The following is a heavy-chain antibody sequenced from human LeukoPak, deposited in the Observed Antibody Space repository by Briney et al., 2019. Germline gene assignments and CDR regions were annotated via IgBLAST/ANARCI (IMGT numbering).Heavy chain of an antibody. CDR1: GFTFSSYA. V-gene: IGHV3-23*01. Sequence: PGGSLRLSCAASGFTFSSYAMSWVRQAPGKGLEWVSAVSGSGFNTYYADSVKGRFTISRDNAKNSLYLQMNSLRAEDTAVYYCARDLPNRIAARQFDYWGQGTLVTVSS. CDR3: ARDLPNRIAARQFDY. CDR2: VSGSGFNT. J-gene: IGHJ4*02. D-gene: IGHD6-6*01.